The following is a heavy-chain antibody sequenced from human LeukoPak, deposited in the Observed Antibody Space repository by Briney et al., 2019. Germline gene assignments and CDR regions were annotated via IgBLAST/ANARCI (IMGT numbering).Heavy chain of an antibody. D-gene: IGHD5-18*01. V-gene: IGHV1-18*01. CDR1: GGTFSSYA. J-gene: IGHJ4*02. Sequence: GASVKVSCKASGGTFSSYAISWVRQAPGQGLEWMGWISAYNGNTNYAQKLQGRVTMTTDTPTSTAYMELRSLRSDDTAVYYCARVDLVARQRIQLWFENYKPEPKNPPDYWGQGTLVTVSS. CDR2: ISAYNGNT. CDR3: ARVDLVARQRIQLWFENYKPEPKNPPDY.